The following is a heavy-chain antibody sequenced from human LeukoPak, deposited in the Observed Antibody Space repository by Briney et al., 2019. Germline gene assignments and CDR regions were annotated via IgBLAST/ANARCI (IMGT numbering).Heavy chain of an antibody. J-gene: IGHJ4*02. CDR2: ISRLSSTI. Sequence: PGGSLRLSCAASGFTFSSYDMNWVRQAPGKGLEWVSYISRLSSTIYSADSVKGRFTISGDNAKNSLFLQMNSLRAEDTAVYYCARHRDSSGTDYWGQGTLVTVSS. CDR1: GFTFSSYD. V-gene: IGHV3-48*01. CDR3: ARHRDSSGTDY. D-gene: IGHD3-22*01.